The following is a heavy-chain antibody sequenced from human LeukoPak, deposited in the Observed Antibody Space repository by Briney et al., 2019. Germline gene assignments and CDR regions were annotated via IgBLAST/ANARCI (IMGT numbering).Heavy chain of an antibody. CDR2: INHSGST. Sequence: NASETLSLTCAVYGGSFSGYYWSWIRQPPGKGLEWIGEINHSGSTNYNPSLKSRVTISVDTSKNQFSLKLSSVTAADTAVYYCARKRRNPGSSQEIDYWGQGTLVTVSS. CDR3: ARKRRNPGSSQEIDY. CDR1: GGSFSGYY. V-gene: IGHV4-34*01. J-gene: IGHJ4*02. D-gene: IGHD1-1*01.